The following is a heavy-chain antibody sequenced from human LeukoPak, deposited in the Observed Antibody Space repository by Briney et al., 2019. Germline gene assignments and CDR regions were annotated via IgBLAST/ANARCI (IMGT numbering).Heavy chain of an antibody. Sequence: GSLRLSCAASGFTFSSYEMNWVRQAPGKGLEWVSYSSTSSSTIYYADSVKGRFTISRDNAKNSLYLQMNSLRAEDTAVYYCARGPGVADFYYYYHMDVWGKGTTVTVSS. J-gene: IGHJ6*03. D-gene: IGHD6-19*01. CDR2: SSTSSSTI. V-gene: IGHV3-48*03. CDR3: ARGPGVADFYYYYHMDV. CDR1: GFTFSSYE.